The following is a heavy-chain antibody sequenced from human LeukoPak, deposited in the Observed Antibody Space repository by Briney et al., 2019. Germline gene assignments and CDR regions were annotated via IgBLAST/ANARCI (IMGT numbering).Heavy chain of an antibody. V-gene: IGHV3-30*02. D-gene: IGHD6-13*01. CDR1: GFTFSSYG. J-gene: IGHJ6*03. CDR3: AKVAAAGYYYYYYYMDV. Sequence: GGSLRLSCAASGFTFSSYGMHWVRQAPGKGLEWVAFIRYDGSNKYYADSVKGRFTISRDNSKNTLYLQMNSLRAEDTAVYYCAKVAAAGYYYYYYYMDVWGKGTTVTVPS. CDR2: IRYDGSNK.